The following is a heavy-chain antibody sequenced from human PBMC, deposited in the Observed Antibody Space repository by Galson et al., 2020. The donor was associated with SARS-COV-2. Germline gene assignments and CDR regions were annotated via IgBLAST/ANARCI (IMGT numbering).Heavy chain of an antibody. CDR2: IKQDGSES. Sequence: GESLKISCAASGFTFSTYWMSWVRQAPGKGLEWVANIKQDGSESYYADSVKGRFTISSDNAKNSLYLQMNSLRAEDTAVYYCARDQDGYNDFWGQGTLVTVSS. CDR1: GFTFSTYW. CDR3: ARDQDGYNDF. D-gene: IGHD2-21*01. J-gene: IGHJ4*02. V-gene: IGHV3-7*01.